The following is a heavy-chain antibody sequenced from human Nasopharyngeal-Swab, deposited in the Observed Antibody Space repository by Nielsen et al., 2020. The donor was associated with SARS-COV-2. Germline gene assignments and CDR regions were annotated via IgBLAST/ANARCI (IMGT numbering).Heavy chain of an antibody. Sequence: SETLSLTCTVSGGSVSSGSYYWSWIRQPPGKGLEWIGYIYYSGSTNYNSSLKSRVTISVDTSKNQFSLKLSSVTAADTAVYYCARDPLVPAASDAFDIWGQGTMVTVSS. J-gene: IGHJ3*02. CDR1: GGSVSSGSYY. CDR3: ARDPLVPAASDAFDI. V-gene: IGHV4-61*01. D-gene: IGHD2-2*01. CDR2: IYYSGST.